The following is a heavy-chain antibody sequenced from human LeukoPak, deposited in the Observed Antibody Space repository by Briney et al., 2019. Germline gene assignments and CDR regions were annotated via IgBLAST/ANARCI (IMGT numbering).Heavy chain of an antibody. CDR3: ARDPPRVRHIVVVPAAIHYGMDV. Sequence: ASVKVSCKASGYTFTSYAMHWVRQAPGQRLEWMGWINAGNGNTKYSQKFQGRVTITRDTSASTAYMELSSLRSEDTAVYYCARDPPRVRHIVVVPAAIHYGMDVWGQGTTVTVSS. J-gene: IGHJ6*02. CDR2: INAGNGNT. CDR1: GYTFTSYA. D-gene: IGHD2-2*01. V-gene: IGHV1-3*01.